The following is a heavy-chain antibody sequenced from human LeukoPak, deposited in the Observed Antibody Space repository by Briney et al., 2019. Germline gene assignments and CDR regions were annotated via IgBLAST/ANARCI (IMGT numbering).Heavy chain of an antibody. CDR2: INPNSGGT. J-gene: IGHJ4*02. CDR1: GYTFTGYY. CDR3: ARNYDSSGYYYRHFDY. V-gene: IGHV1-2*02. D-gene: IGHD3-22*01. Sequence: GASVKVSYKASGYTFTGYYMHWVRQAPGQGLEWMGWINPNSGGTNYAQKFQGRVTMTRDTSISTAYMELSRLRSDDTAVYYCARNYDSSGYYYRHFDYWGQGTLVTVSS.